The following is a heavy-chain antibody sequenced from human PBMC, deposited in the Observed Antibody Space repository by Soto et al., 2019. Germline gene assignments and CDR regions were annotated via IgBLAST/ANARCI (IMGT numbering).Heavy chain of an antibody. CDR2: ISGDGGTT. V-gene: IGHV3-64*02. J-gene: IGHJ6*02. CDR3: ARGQIPYGLDV. Sequence: GGSLRLSCTASGFTFSKYPMHWVRQAPGKGLEYVSAISGDGGTTFYADSVRGRFTMSRDNLKNTSYLQMRSLRVEDMAVYYCARGQIPYGLDVWGQGTTVTVSS. CDR1: GFTFSKYP.